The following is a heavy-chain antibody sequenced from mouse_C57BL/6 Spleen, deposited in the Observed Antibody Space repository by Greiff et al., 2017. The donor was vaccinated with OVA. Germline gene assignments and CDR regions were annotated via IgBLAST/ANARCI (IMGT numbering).Heavy chain of an antibody. CDR2: IYPGSGST. CDR3: AREGITTAYFDY. Sequence: VKLQQPGAELVMPGASVKMSCKASGYTFTSYWITWVKQRPGQGLEWIGDIYPGSGSTNYNEKFKSKATLTVDTSSSTAYMQLSSLTSEDSAVYYCAREGITTAYFDYWGQGTTLTVSS. V-gene: IGHV1-55*01. J-gene: IGHJ2*01. D-gene: IGHD1-2*01. CDR1: GYTFTSYW.